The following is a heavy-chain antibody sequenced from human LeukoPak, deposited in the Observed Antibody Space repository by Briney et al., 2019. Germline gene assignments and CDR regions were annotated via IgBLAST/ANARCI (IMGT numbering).Heavy chain of an antibody. CDR3: ARHKGWELYY. D-gene: IGHD1-26*01. Sequence: SETLSLTCTVSGSSISSSTYYCGWIRQPPGQGLEWIGSIHHSGSTYYNPSLKSRVAISVDTSKNQFSLKLSSVTAADTAVYYCARHKGWELYYWGQGTLVTVSS. J-gene: IGHJ4*02. CDR1: GSSISSSTYY. CDR2: IHHSGST. V-gene: IGHV4-39*01.